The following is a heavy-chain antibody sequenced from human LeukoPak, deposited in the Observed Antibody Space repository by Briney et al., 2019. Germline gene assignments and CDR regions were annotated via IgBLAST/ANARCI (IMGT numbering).Heavy chain of an antibody. V-gene: IGHV4-39*01. CDR2: IYYSGST. J-gene: IGHJ5*02. CDR3: ASLNCITIFGVVIVNWFDP. Sequence: PSETLSLTCTVSGGSISSSSYYWGWIRQPPGKGLEWIGSIYYSGSTYYNPSLKSRVTISVDTSKNQFSLKLSSVTAADTAVYYCASLNCITIFGVVIVNWFDPWGQRTLVTVSS. D-gene: IGHD3-3*01. CDR1: GGSISSSSYY.